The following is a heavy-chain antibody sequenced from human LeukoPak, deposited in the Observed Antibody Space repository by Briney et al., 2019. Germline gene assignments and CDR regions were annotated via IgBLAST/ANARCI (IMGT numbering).Heavy chain of an antibody. D-gene: IGHD6-13*01. J-gene: IGHJ6*02. CDR3: AKDPSSSWYARYGMDV. CDR1: GFTFDDYA. Sequence: GGSLRLSCAASGFTFDDYAMHWVRQAPGKGLEWVSGISWNSGSTGYADSVKGRFTISRDNAKNSLYLQMNSLRAEDTALYYCAKDPSSSWYARYGMDVWGQGTTVTVSS. V-gene: IGHV3-9*01. CDR2: ISWNSGST.